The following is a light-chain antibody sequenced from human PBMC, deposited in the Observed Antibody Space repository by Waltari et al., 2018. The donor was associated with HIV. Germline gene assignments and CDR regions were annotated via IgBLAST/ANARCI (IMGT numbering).Light chain of an antibody. V-gene: IGKV4-1*01. CDR2: WAS. CDR1: PSFLSSSNNKNY. CDR3: QQYYNTPSIT. Sequence: DIMMTQSPDSLAVSLGQRATINCKSRPSFLSSSNNKNYLAWYQQRPGQPHKLLISWASARESGVSDRISGSGSGTDFTLTINSLQAEDVAVYYCQQYYNTPSITFGQGTRLEIK. J-gene: IGKJ5*01.